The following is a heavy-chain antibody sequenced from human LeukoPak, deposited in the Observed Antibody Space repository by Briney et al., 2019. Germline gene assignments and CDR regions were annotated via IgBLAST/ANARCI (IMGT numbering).Heavy chain of an antibody. D-gene: IGHD3-10*01. Sequence: GGSLRLSCVASGFTFSNYGMHWVRQAPDKGLEWVALIRFDGTDTYYADSVKGRFTISRDNSKSTLYLQMNSLRAEDTAVYYCSKDLTSDFGGDFDPWGQGTLVTVSS. J-gene: IGHJ5*02. V-gene: IGHV3-30*02. CDR2: IRFDGTDT. CDR1: GFTFSNYG. CDR3: SKDLTSDFGGDFDP.